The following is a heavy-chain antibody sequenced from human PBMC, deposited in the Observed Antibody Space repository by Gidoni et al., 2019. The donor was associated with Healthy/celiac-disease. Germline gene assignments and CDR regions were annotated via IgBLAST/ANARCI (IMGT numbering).Heavy chain of an antibody. V-gene: IGHV1-69*01. Sequence: QVQLVQSGAEVKKPGSSVKVSCKASGGTFSSYAISWVRQAPGQGLEWMGGIIPIFGTANYAQKFQGRVTMTADESTSTAYMELSSLRSEDTAVYYCASHSRPKLPNQYCSSTSCYAGDMDVWGKGTTVTVSS. CDR3: ASHSRPKLPNQYCSSTSCYAGDMDV. CDR2: IIPIFGTA. CDR1: GGTFSSYA. D-gene: IGHD2-2*01. J-gene: IGHJ6*03.